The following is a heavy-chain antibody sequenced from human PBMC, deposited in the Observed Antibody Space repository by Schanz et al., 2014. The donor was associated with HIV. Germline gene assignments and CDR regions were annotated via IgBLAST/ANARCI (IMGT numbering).Heavy chain of an antibody. CDR1: GGTFSIYA. D-gene: IGHD6-19*01. J-gene: IGHJ4*02. Sequence: QVQLVQSGAEVKKPGSSVKVSCKASGGTFSIYAISWVRQAPGQGFEWMAIINPIGGSTSYAQRLQGRVTMTRDTSTSTVYMELSSLRSEDTAVYYCARATYTSGWYGVDYWGQGTLVTVSS. CDR3: ARATYTSGWYGVDY. V-gene: IGHV1-46*01. CDR2: INPIGGST.